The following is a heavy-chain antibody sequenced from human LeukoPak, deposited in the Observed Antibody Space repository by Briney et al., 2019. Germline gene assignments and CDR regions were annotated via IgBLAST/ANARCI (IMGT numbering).Heavy chain of an antibody. V-gene: IGHV3-66*01. Sequence: GGSLRLSCAASGFTVSSNSMSWVRQAPGKGLEWVSIIYSGGSTYNEDSVKGRFTISRDNSKNTLYLQMNSLRAEDTAVYYCAREGTVRGQGTLVTVSS. CDR3: AREGTV. J-gene: IGHJ4*02. CDR1: GFTVSSNS. CDR2: IYSGGST. D-gene: IGHD4-11*01.